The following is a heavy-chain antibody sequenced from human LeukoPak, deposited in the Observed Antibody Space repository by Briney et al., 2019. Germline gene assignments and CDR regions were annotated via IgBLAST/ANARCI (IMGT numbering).Heavy chain of an antibody. D-gene: IGHD1-26*01. Sequence: GGSLRLSCAASGFTFSSYAMSGVRQAPGKGREWVSGINLTGGRTYYSDSVKGRFTIPRDNCKNTLYLQMNSLRAEDTAVYYCAKESGSYYESSNDYWGQGTLVTVSS. J-gene: IGHJ4*02. V-gene: IGHV3-23*01. CDR3: AKESGSYYESSNDY. CDR1: GFTFSSYA. CDR2: INLTGGRT.